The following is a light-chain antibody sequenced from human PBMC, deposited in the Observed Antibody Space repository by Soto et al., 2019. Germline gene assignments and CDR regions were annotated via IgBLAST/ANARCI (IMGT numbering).Light chain of an antibody. Sequence: EIVLTQSPGTLSLSPGERSTLSCRASESVSSTYLAWYQQKPGQPPRLLIYGAFSRATGIPGRFSGIGCGTDFTLTITRLESEDFAVYYCQQYGSSPVTFGQGTRLDIK. V-gene: IGKV3-20*01. J-gene: IGKJ5*01. CDR3: QQYGSSPVT. CDR1: ESVSSTY. CDR2: GAF.